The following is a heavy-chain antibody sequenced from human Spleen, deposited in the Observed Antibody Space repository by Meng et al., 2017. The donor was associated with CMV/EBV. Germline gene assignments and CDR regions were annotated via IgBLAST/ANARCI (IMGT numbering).Heavy chain of an antibody. J-gene: IGHJ4*02. CDR2: IYYSGST. Sequence: YYWSWIRQPPGKGLEWIGYIYYSGSTNYNPSLKSRVTISVDTSKNQFSLKLSSVTAADTAAYYCARAPVVAYDFWSGYKSLYYFDYWGQGTLVTVSS. CDR1: YY. V-gene: IGHV4-59*01. CDR3: ARAPVVAYDFWSGYKSLYYFDY. D-gene: IGHD3-3*01.